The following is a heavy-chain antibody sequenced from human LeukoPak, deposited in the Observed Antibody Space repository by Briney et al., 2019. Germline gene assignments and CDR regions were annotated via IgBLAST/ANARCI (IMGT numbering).Heavy chain of an antibody. CDR2: IYSGGST. D-gene: IGHD6-13*01. Sequence: GGSLRLSCAASGFTVSSNYMSRVRQAPGKGLEWVSVIYSGGSTYYADSVKGRFTISRDNSKNTLYLQMNSLRAEDTAVYYCARPIAAAGIRGDYYMDVWGKGTTVTVPS. CDR1: GFTVSSNY. J-gene: IGHJ6*03. V-gene: IGHV3-66*02. CDR3: ARPIAAAGIRGDYYMDV.